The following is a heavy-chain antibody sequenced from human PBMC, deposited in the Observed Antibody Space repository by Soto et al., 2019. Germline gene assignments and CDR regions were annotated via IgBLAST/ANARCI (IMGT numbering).Heavy chain of an antibody. J-gene: IGHJ4*02. CDR1: GLIFSNYK. Sequence: EVQLVESGGGLVQPGGSLRLSCAASGLIFSNYKMHWVRQAPGKGRVWVSRISTDGSITDYADSVKGRFTVSRDNAKNTLYLQMNSRRVDDTAVYYCARDTNGLHYWGQGTLVTVSS. CDR3: ARDTNGLHY. V-gene: IGHV3-74*01. CDR2: ISTDGSIT. D-gene: IGHD2-8*01.